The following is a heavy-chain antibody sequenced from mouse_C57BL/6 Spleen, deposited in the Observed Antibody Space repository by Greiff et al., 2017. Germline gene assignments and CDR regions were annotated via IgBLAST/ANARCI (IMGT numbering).Heavy chain of an antibody. V-gene: IGHV1-82*01. CDR1: GYAFSSSW. Sequence: VQLQQSGPELVKPGASVKISCKASGYAFSSSWMNWVKQRPGKGLAWIGRIYPGDGDTNYNGKFKGKASLTADKSSSTAYMKLSSLTSEDTAVYFCSPDYDSSWFAYWGQGTLVTVSA. D-gene: IGHD2-4*01. CDR2: IYPGDGDT. CDR3: SPDYDSSWFAY. J-gene: IGHJ3*01.